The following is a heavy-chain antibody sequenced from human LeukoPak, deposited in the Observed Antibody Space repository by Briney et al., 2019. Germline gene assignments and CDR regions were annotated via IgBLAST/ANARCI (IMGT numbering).Heavy chain of an antibody. CDR3: AWTTGTGDAFDI. D-gene: IGHD1-1*01. J-gene: IGHJ3*02. V-gene: IGHV3-21*01. CDR2: ISSSSSYI. Sequence: GSLRLSCAASGFTFSSYSMNWVRQAPGKGLEWVSSISSSSSYIYYADSVKGRFTISRDNAKNSLYLQMNSLRAEDTAVYYCAWTTGTGDAFDIWGQGTMVTVSS. CDR1: GFTFSSYS.